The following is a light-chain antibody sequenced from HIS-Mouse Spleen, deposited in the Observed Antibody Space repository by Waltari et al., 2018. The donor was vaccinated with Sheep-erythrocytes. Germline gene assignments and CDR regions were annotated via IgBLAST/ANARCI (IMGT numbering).Light chain of an antibody. J-gene: IGLJ3*02. CDR2: EGS. CDR1: SSDVGSYNL. V-gene: IGLV2-23*01. Sequence: QSALTHPASVSGSPGQSITISCTGTSSDVGSYNLVSWYQQHPGKAPKLMIYEGSKRPSGVSNRFSGSKSGNTASLTSSGLQAEDEADYYCCSYAGSSTPWVFGGGTKLTVL. CDR3: CSYAGSSTPWV.